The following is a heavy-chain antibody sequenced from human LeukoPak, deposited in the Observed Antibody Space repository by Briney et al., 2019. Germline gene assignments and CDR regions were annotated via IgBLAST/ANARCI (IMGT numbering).Heavy chain of an antibody. Sequence: PGGSLRLSCATSGLTFSAYAMKWVRQAPNKALEWVSGIGESGGNTYYADSVKGRFTISRDNSKNTLYVQMNSLRAEDTAVYYCVPTSCYACDYWGQGTLVTVSS. CDR3: VPTSCYACDY. D-gene: IGHD2-2*01. CDR2: IGESGGNT. CDR1: GLTFSAYA. V-gene: IGHV3-23*01. J-gene: IGHJ4*02.